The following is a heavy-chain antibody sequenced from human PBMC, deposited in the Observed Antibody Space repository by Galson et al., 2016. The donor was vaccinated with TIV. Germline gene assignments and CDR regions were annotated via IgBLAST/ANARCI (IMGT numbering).Heavy chain of an antibody. CDR1: GFTFGSYA. CDR3: ARDRSGYELDY. D-gene: IGHD5-12*01. J-gene: IGHJ4*02. CDR2: ISYDGSN. Sequence: LRLSCAASGFTFGSYALHWVRQAPGRGLEWVAVISYDGSNYADSVKGRFTISRDKSKNTLYLEINSLRAEDTAVYYCARDRSGYELDYWGQGTLVTVSS. V-gene: IGHV3-30-3*01.